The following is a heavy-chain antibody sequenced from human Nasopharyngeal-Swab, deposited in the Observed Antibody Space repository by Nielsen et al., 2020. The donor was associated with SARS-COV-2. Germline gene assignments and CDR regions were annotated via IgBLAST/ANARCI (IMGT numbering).Heavy chain of an antibody. J-gene: IGHJ6*03. CDR3: ARGQRKPQYYYLDV. V-gene: IGHV4-34*01. CDR2: INHSGST. Sequence: RQAPGKGLEWIGEINHSGSTDYNPSPKSRATISIDTSKNQCSLRLSSVTAADTAVFYCARGQRKPQYYYLDVWGRGTTVTVSS.